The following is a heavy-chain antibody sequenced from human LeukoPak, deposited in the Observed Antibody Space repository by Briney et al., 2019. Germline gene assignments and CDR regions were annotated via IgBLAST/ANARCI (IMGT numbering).Heavy chain of an antibody. CDR1: GLSISNYY. Sequence: SETLSLTCTVSGLSISNYYWSWLRQPPGKGLEWIGHIYSTGGHTYSASLKSRVIMSAATSMNQFSLKVTSVTAADTAVYYCARHRSEGSYPLDSWGQGALVTVSS. CDR2: IYSTGGH. V-gene: IGHV4-59*08. CDR3: ARHRSEGSYPLDS. J-gene: IGHJ4*02.